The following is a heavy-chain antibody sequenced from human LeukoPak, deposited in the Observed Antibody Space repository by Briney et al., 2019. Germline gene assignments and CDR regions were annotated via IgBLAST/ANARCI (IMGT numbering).Heavy chain of an antibody. Sequence: GGSLRLSCEASGFTFSISIMHRVRQAPGKGLEYVSTINSNGRSTNYANSVKDRFTVSRDNSKNTLYLQMGSLRGEDTAVYYCARGDQLLFDAFDIWGQGTMVAVSS. CDR3: ARGDQLLFDAFDI. CDR2: INSNGRST. J-gene: IGHJ3*02. V-gene: IGHV3-64*01. CDR1: GFTFSISI. D-gene: IGHD2-2*01.